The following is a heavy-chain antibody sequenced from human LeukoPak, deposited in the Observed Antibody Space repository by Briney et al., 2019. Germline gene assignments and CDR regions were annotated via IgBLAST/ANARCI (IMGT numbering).Heavy chain of an antibody. V-gene: IGHV3-66*02. CDR2: IYSGGST. CDR1: GFTVSSNY. CDR3: ARGSHGITGTMDV. Sequence: GGSLRLSCAASGFTVSSNYMSWVRQAPGKGLEWVSVIYSGGSTYYADSVKGRFTISRDNSKNTLYLQMNILRAEDTAVYYCARGSHGITGTMDVWGKGTTVTVSS. J-gene: IGHJ6*03. D-gene: IGHD1-20*01.